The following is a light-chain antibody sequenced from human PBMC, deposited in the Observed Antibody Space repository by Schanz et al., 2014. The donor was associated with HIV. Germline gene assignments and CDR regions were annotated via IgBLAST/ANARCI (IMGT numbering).Light chain of an antibody. CDR2: NNN. V-gene: IGLV1-44*01. CDR1: SSNIGSNP. CDR3: VSYTGTNNPV. J-gene: IGLJ2*01. Sequence: QSVLTQPPSASGTTGQRVTIFCSGSSSNIGSNPVNWYQHLPGTAPKVVIYNNNQRPAGVPDRFSASKSGNTASLTVSGLQAEDEADYYCVSYTGTNNPVFGGGTKLTVL.